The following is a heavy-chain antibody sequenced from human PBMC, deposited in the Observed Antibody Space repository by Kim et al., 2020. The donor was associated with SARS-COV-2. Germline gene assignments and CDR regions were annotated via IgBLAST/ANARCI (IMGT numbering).Heavy chain of an antibody. J-gene: IGHJ6*02. D-gene: IGHD4-17*01. V-gene: IGHV3-11*06. Sequence: KGRFTISRDNAKNSLYLQMNSLRAEDTAVYYCARDLTVTHSVYYYYGMDVWGQGTTVTVSS. CDR3: ARDLTVTHSVYYYYGMDV.